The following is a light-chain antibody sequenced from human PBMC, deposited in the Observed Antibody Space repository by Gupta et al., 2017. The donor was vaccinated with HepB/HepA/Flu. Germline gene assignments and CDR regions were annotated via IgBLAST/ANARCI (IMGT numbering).Light chain of an antibody. CDR3: QQYNNWPWT. CDR2: GAS. CDR1: QSVHTN. V-gene: IGKV3-15*01. Sequence: EIVMTQSPATLSVSPGERVAFSCRASQSVHTNLAWMQQRPGQAPRVLFYGASARATGVPARFIASGSRTEFTLTITSLQSEDVAVYVCQQYNNWPWTFGQGTKVGI. J-gene: IGKJ1*01.